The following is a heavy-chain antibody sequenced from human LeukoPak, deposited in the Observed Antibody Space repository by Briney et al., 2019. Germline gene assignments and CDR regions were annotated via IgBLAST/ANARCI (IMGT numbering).Heavy chain of an antibody. CDR2: INPNSGGT. CDR1: GYTFTGYY. V-gene: IGHV1-2*02. CDR3: AREYHYDSSGYYGY. J-gene: IGHJ4*02. D-gene: IGHD3-22*01. Sequence: ASVTVSCKASGYTFTGYYMHWVRQAPGQGREWMGWINPNSGGTNYAQKFQGRVTKTRDTSISTAYMEVSRLRSDDTAVYYCAREYHYDSSGYYGYWGQGTLVTVSS.